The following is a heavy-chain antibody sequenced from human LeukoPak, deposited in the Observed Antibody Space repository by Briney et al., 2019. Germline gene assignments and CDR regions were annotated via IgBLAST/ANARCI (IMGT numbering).Heavy chain of an antibody. V-gene: IGHV3-30*03. CDR2: ISYDGSNK. CDR3: ARGVRIAVAGYIDY. CDR1: GFTFTDYS. D-gene: IGHD6-19*01. Sequence: GGSLRLSCVASGFTFTDYSMNWVRQAPGKGLEWVAAISYDGSNKKYADSVKGRFTISRDNSKNMLYLQTNSLRAEDRTVYYCARGVRIAVAGYIDYWGQGTLVTVSS. J-gene: IGHJ4*02.